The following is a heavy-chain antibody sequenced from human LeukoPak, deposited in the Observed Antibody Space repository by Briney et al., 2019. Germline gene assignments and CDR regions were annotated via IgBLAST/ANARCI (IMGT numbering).Heavy chain of an antibody. Sequence: GGSLRLSCAASGFTFSSYWMHWVRQAPGKGLVWVSRINSDGSSTSYADSAKGRFTISRDNAKNTLYLQMNSLRAEDTAVYYCARVYGSIAVAGTWNFDYWGQGTLVAVSS. D-gene: IGHD6-19*01. CDR3: ARVYGSIAVAGTWNFDY. CDR1: GFTFSSYW. CDR2: INSDGSST. V-gene: IGHV3-74*01. J-gene: IGHJ4*02.